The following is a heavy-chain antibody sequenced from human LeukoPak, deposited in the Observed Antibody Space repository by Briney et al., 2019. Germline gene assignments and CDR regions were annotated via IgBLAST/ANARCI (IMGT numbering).Heavy chain of an antibody. Sequence: GGSLRLSCAASGFTVSSNYMSWVRQAPGKGLEWVSVIYSGGSTYYADSVKGRFTISRDNAKNSLYLQMNSLRDEDTAVYYCASGMVGARGAYWGQGTLVTVSS. CDR1: GFTVSSNY. D-gene: IGHD1-26*01. CDR2: IYSGGST. J-gene: IGHJ4*02. V-gene: IGHV3-53*01. CDR3: ASGMVGARGAY.